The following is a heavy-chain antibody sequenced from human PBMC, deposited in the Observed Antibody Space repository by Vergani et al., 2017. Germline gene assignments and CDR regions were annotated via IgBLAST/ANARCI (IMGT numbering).Heavy chain of an antibody. J-gene: IGHJ3*02. CDR2: IYYSGST. D-gene: IGHD1-1*01. CDR1: GGSFSGYY. V-gene: IGHV4-34*01. CDR3: ARDYPLLSTTGTTWYAFDI. Sequence: QVQLPQWGAGLLKPSETLSLTCAVYGGSFSGYYWSWIRQHPGKGLEWIGYIYYSGSTYYNPSLKSRVTISVDTSKNQFSLKLSSVTAADTAVYYCARDYPLLSTTGTTWYAFDIWGQGTMVTVSS.